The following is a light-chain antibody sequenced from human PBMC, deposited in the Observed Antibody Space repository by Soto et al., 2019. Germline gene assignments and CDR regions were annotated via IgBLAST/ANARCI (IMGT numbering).Light chain of an antibody. CDR2: GTS. Sequence: IVLTQSPGTLSLSPGERATLSCRASQTVDSGYLAWYQQKPGQAPSLLIYGTSARATGIPERFSGSGSGTDFTLTISRLEPEDFAVYYCQQFGGSPPYTFGHGTKLEIK. CDR1: QTVDSGY. V-gene: IGKV3-20*01. J-gene: IGKJ2*01. CDR3: QQFGGSPPYT.